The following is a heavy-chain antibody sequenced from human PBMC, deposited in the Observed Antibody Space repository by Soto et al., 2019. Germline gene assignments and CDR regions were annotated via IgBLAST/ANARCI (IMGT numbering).Heavy chain of an antibody. V-gene: IGHV3-30*18. Sequence: QVQLVESGGGVVQPGRSLRLSCAASGFTFSSYGIHWVRQAPGKGLEWVAVISYDGSNKYYADSVKGRFTISRDNSKNTLYLQMNSLRAEDTAVYYCAKDRKPGYYDSRGFDYWGQGTLVTVSS. CDR2: ISYDGSNK. CDR3: AKDRKPGYYDSRGFDY. D-gene: IGHD3-22*01. CDR1: GFTFSSYG. J-gene: IGHJ4*02.